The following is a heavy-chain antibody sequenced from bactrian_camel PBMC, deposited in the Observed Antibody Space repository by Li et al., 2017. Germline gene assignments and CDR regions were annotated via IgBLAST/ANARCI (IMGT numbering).Heavy chain of an antibody. V-gene: IGHV3S63*01. CDR3: AADGGGPIQARGADFLWGY. D-gene: IGHD3*01. J-gene: IGHJ6*01. CDR2: INSGVGTT. Sequence: HVQLVESGGGSVQAGGSLRLSCTASGFTFHDSDMGWYRQAPGKGLERVSCINSGVGTTYYADSVKGRFTISKDSAQMILYLQMNSMKAEDTGMYYCAADGGGPIQARGADFLWGYWGQGTQVTVS. CDR1: GFTFHDSD.